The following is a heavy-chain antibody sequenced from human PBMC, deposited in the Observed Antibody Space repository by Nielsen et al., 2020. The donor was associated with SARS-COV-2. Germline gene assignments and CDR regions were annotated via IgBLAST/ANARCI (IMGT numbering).Heavy chain of an antibody. Sequence: GESLKISCQGSGYIFSSSWIAWVRQMPGKGFEWMGFIYCGDSETRYSPSFQGQVTISADKSVNTAYLQWSSLKASDTAMYYCARLGGAGFSLFDHWGQGTLVTVSS. CDR1: GYIFSSSW. CDR2: IYCGDSET. D-gene: IGHD6-19*01. J-gene: IGHJ4*02. V-gene: IGHV5-51*01. CDR3: ARLGGAGFSLFDH.